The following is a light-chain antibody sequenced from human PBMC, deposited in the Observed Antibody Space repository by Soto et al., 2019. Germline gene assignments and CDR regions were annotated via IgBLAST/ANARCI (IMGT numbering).Light chain of an antibody. V-gene: IGKV3-20*01. CDR3: QQYSSYWT. CDR2: DAS. CDR1: QSVSSSY. J-gene: IGKJ1*01. Sequence: MVSTQSPGSPSLSPGERAALCSRASQSVSSSYLAWYQQKPGRSPSLLIYDASNRATGIPARFSGSGSGTEFTLTISSLQPDDFATYYCQQYSSYWTFAQGTKVDI.